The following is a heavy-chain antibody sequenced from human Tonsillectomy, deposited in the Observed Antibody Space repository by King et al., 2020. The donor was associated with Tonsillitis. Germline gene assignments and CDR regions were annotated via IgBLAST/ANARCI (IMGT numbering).Heavy chain of an antibody. V-gene: IGHV3-33*08. CDR1: GFTFSSYG. CDR3: ARDGTAFYYFDY. CDR2: IWYDGNKK. Sequence: QLVQSGGGVVQPGRSLRLSCAASGFTFSSYGMHWVRQAPGKGLEWVAVIWYDGNKKYYADSVKGRFTISRDNSKNTLYLQMNSLRAEDTAVYYCARDGTAFYYFDYWGQGTLVTVSS. J-gene: IGHJ4*02. D-gene: IGHD5-18*01.